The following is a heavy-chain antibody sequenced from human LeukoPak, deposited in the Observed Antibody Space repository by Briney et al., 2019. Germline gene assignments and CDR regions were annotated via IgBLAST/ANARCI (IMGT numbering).Heavy chain of an antibody. CDR2: IYHSGST. V-gene: IGHV4-30-2*01. J-gene: IGHJ6*02. CDR1: GGSISSGGYS. D-gene: IGHD2-15*01. CDR3: ARAPVDLGGYYYGMDV. Sequence: SQTLSLTCAVSGGSISSGGYSWSWIRQPPGQGLEWIGYIYHSGSTYYNPSLKSRVTISVDRSKNQFSLKLSSVTAADTAVYYCARAPVDLGGYYYGMDVWGQGTTVTVSS.